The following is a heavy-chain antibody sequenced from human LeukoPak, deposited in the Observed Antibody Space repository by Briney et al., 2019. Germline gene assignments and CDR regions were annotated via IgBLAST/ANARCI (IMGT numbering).Heavy chain of an antibody. CDR3: AKEGYTSGWSDSFDC. CDR1: GFTFSSFA. V-gene: IGHV3-23*01. D-gene: IGHD6-19*01. Sequence: GGSLRLSCAASGFTFSSFAMSWVRQAPGKGLEWVSSISSSGGNTYYADSVKGRFTISRDNSKNTLYLQMNSLRAEDTAVYYCAKEGYTSGWSDSFDCWGQGTLVTVSS. CDR2: ISSSGGNT. J-gene: IGHJ4*02.